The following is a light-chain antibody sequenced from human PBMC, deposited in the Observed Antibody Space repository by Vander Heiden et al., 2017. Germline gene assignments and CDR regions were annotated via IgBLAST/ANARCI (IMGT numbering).Light chain of an antibody. V-gene: IGKV4-1*01. CDR2: WAS. Sequence: DIVMTHSPDSLAGSLRERATTNCKSSQRGVYSSNNKNYLAWYQKKPGQPPKLIIYWASTRESGVPDRFSGSGSGTDFTLTISSLQAEDVAVYYCKQYYSTRKTFGQGTKVEIK. CDR3: KQYYSTRKT. J-gene: IGKJ1*01. CDR1: QRGVYSSNNKNY.